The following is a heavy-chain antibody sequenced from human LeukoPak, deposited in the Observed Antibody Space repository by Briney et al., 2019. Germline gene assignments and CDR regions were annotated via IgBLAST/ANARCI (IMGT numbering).Heavy chain of an antibody. CDR2: MQSTGNS. J-gene: IGHJ4*02. Sequence: PSETLSLTCTVSGGSISTYHWNWIRKSPEKGLEWIGYMQSTGNSNYNPSLKSRVTMSVDMSRNQIVLKLSSVTAADTAVYYCARSVAGAYDYWGQGTMVTVSS. D-gene: IGHD6-19*01. V-gene: IGHV4-59*12. CDR1: GGSISTYH. CDR3: ARSVAGAYDY.